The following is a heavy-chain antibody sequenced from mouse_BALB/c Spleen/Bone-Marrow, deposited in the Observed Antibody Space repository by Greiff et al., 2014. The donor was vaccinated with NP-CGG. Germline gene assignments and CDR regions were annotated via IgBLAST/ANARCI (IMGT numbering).Heavy chain of an antibody. Sequence: VQLQQSGGDLVKPGGSLKLSCAASGFTFSSYGMSWGRQTPDKSLEWVATISRGGSNTYYPDSVKGRFTISRDNAKNTLYLQMSRRKSEDTAMYYCARHQRYYGMDYWGQGTSVTVSS. V-gene: IGHV5-6*01. CDR3: ARHQRYYGMDY. CDR2: ISRGGSNT. J-gene: IGHJ4*01. CDR1: GFTFSSYG.